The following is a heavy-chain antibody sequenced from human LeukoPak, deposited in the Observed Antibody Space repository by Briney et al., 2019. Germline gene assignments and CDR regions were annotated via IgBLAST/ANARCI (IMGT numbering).Heavy chain of an antibody. V-gene: IGHV4-38-2*01. CDR3: ARLGGYKNQYYFDY. CDR2: IYHSGST. Sequence: SETLSLTCAVSGYSISSGYYWGRIRQPPGKGLEWIGSIYHSGSTYYNPSLKSRVTISVDTSKNQFSLKLSSVTAADTAVYYCARLGGYKNQYYFDYWGQGTLVTVSS. D-gene: IGHD5-24*01. CDR1: GYSISSGYY. J-gene: IGHJ4*02.